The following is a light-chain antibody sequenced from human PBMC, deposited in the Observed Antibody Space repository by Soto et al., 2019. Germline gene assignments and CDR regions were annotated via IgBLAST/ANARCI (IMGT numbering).Light chain of an antibody. CDR2: DAS. Sequence: IPMTQSPSTLSASEGDTITNTCRASQSISNWVAWYQLKSGKAPNLLIYDASSLESGVPSRFSGSGSGTEFTLTISSLQPDDFATYYCQQYSRHWTFGQGTKVDIK. CDR3: QQYSRHWT. CDR1: QSISNW. J-gene: IGKJ1*01. V-gene: IGKV1-5*01.